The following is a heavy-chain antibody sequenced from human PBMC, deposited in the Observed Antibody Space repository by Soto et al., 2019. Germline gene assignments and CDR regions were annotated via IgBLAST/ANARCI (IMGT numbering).Heavy chain of an antibody. Sequence: PGGSLRLSCAASGFTFSHFAMNWARHSPGKWLEWISGISGSGSSTHDADSVQGRFIISRDNSNGTLYLQMDSLRADDSAVYYCAKGRRVGIGSALDLWGQGXPVTVYS. V-gene: IGHV3-23*01. D-gene: IGHD2-15*01. J-gene: IGHJ4*02. CDR2: ISGSGSST. CDR3: AKGRRVGIGSALDL. CDR1: GFTFSHFA.